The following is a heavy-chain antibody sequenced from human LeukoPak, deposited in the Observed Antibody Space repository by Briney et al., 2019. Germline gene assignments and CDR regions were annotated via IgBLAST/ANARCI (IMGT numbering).Heavy chain of an antibody. V-gene: IGHV3-23*01. D-gene: IGHD3-16*01. J-gene: IGHJ4*02. CDR1: GFTFSRYP. CDR2: ISGSSGST. CDR3: AKDSPLRTSYHGYFDY. Sequence: GGSLRLSCAASGFTFSRYPISWVRQTPGKGLEWVSTISGSSGSTYYADSVKGRFTISRENSKKTLYLQMNTLRAEDTAVYYCAKDSPLRTSYHGYFDYWGQGTLVTVSS.